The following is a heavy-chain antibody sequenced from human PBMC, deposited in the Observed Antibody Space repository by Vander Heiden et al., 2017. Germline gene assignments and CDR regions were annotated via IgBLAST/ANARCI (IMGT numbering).Heavy chain of an antibody. CDR3: ARGFSGYTFDS. J-gene: IGHJ4*02. CDR2: IYSSGST. CDR1: GGSINNYY. V-gene: IGHV4-59*01. Sequence: QVQLQESGPGLVTPSETLSLPCTVSGGSINNYYWSWIRQPPGKGLEWIGFIYSSGSTNYIPSLKSRITISLDTSKNQFSLKLSSVTAADTAVYFCARGFSGYTFDSWGQGTLVTVSS. D-gene: IGHD5-12*01.